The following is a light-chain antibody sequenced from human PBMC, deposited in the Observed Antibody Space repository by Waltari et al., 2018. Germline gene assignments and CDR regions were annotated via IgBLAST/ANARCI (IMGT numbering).Light chain of an antibody. CDR3: HQYVESPAT. CDR2: PSS. J-gene: IGKJ1*01. Sequence: ELTQSPRTLSLSPGDRATFSCWASQSVSTYLACTQRKPGEAPRLLIYPSSTRATGIPDRFSGSGSGTDFSLTISRLEPEDFAMYYCHQYVESPATFGQGTKVEIK. CDR1: QSVSTY. V-gene: IGKV3-20*01.